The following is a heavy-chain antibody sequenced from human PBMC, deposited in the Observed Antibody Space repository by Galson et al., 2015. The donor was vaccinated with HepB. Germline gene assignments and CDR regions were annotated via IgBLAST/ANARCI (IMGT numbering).Heavy chain of an antibody. D-gene: IGHD7-27*01. Sequence: SLRLSCAASRFTFSSYAMSWVRQAPGKGLEWVSGISGSGGNTYYADSAKGRFTISRDNSNNTLYLQVNSLRADDTAVYFCARGSRSLGNWGSGDNFDYWGQGTLVTVSS. CDR1: RFTFSSYA. CDR2: ISGSGGNT. J-gene: IGHJ4*02. CDR3: ARGSRSLGNWGSGDNFDY. V-gene: IGHV3-23*01.